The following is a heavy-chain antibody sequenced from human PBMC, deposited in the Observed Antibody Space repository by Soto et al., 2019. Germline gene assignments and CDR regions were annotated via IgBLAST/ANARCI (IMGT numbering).Heavy chain of an antibody. CDR1: GYTFNTYN. CDR3: ARLYSGSRLDY. CDR2: INPSIGST. D-gene: IGHD1-26*01. V-gene: IGHV1-46*02. J-gene: IGHJ4*02. Sequence: ASVKVSCKASGYTFNTYNMYWVRQAPGQGLEWMGVINPSIGSTNYAQKFQGRVIMTRDTSTSTVYMELSTLRSDDTAVYYCARLYSGSRLDYWGQGTLVTVSS.